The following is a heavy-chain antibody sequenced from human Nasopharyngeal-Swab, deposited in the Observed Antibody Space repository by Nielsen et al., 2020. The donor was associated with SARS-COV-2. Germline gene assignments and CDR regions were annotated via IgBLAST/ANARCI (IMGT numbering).Heavy chain of an antibody. J-gene: IGHJ5*02. Sequence: GGSLRLSCAASGFSFSSYAMHWVRQAPGKGLEWVAVISYDGSNKYYADSVKGRFTISRDNSKNTLYLQMNSLSAEDTAVYYCARERYSYGSNWFDPWGQGTLVTVLL. D-gene: IGHD5-18*01. CDR1: GFSFSSYA. CDR2: ISYDGSNK. V-gene: IGHV3-30*04. CDR3: ARERYSYGSNWFDP.